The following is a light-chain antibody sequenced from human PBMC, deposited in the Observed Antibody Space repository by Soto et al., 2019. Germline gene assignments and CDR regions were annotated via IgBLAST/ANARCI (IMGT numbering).Light chain of an antibody. CDR1: SNDDGGYNY. J-gene: IGLJ1*01. Sequence: ALTQPLSASGSPGQSVTISCTGTSNDDGGYNYVSWYQQHPGKAPKLMIYEVNKRPSGVPDRFSGSKSGNTASLTVSGLQAEHEADYYCTSYAGSNKLGVFGTGTKVTVL. V-gene: IGLV2-8*01. CDR3: TSYAGSNKLGV. CDR2: EVN.